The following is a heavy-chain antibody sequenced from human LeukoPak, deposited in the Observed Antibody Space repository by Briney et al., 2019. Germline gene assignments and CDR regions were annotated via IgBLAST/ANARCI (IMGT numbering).Heavy chain of an antibody. CDR3: ARDPQVYDFDSSGDY. CDR1: GGSISSSNYY. J-gene: IGHJ4*02. D-gene: IGHD3-22*01. Sequence: SETLSLTCTVSGGSISSSNYYWGWIRQPPGKGLEWIGNIYYTGSASYNPSLKSRVTISVDTSKNQFSLKLNSVTAADTAVYYCARDPQVYDFDSSGDYWGQGTPVTVSS. V-gene: IGHV4-39*07. CDR2: IYYTGSA.